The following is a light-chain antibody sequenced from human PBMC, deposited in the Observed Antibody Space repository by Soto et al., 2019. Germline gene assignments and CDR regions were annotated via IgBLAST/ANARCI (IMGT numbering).Light chain of an antibody. CDR1: QSVSSY. V-gene: IGKV3-11*01. Sequence: EIVLTQSPATLSLSPGERATLSCRASQSVSSYLAWYQQKPGQAPRLLIYDASNRATGIPARFSGSGSWTDFTLTISSLEPEDFAAYYCQQRSNWPPYTFGQGTKLEIK. J-gene: IGKJ2*01. CDR2: DAS. CDR3: QQRSNWPPYT.